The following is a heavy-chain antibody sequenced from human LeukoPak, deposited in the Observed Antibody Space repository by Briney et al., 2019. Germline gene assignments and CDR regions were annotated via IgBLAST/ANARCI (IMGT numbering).Heavy chain of an antibody. V-gene: IGHV4-4*07. CDR2: IYTSGST. CDR1: GGSISSYY. J-gene: IGHJ5*02. CDR3: ARVVVGLVAANGYGWFDP. D-gene: IGHD2-15*01. Sequence: SETLSLTCTVSGGSISSYYWSWIRQPAGKGLEWIGRIYTSGSTNYNHALKSRVTMSVDTSKNQFSLKLSSVTAADTAVYYCARVVVGLVAANGYGWFDPWGQGTLVTVSS.